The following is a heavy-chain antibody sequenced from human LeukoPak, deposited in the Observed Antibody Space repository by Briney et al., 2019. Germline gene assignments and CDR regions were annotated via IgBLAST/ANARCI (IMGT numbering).Heavy chain of an antibody. CDR1: GGTFSSYA. J-gene: IGHJ6*02. CDR2: IIPIFGIA. D-gene: IGHD2-2*01. Sequence: ASVKVSCKASGGTFSSYAISWVRQAPGQGLEWMGRIIPIFGIANYAQKFQGRVTITADKSTSTAYMELSSLRSEDTAVYYCASAQYCSSTSCYLGYYYYGMDVWGRGTTVTVSS. V-gene: IGHV1-69*04. CDR3: ASAQYCSSTSCYLGYYYYGMDV.